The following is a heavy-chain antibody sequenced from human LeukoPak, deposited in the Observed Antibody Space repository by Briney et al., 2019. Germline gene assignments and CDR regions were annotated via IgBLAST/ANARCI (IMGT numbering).Heavy chain of an antibody. CDR1: GFIFDEYA. CDR2: ISWKSVNI. V-gene: IGHV3-9*01. D-gene: IGHD3-10*02. CDR3: AKDVLPCAKGAMDV. Sequence: GESLRLSCAASGFIFDEYAMHWVRHLPGKGLEWVSGISWKSVNIVYADSVEGRLTISRDNDKNSLYLHIHPLRPEDTALYYCAKDVLPCAKGAMDVWGEGTTVTVSS. J-gene: IGHJ6*04.